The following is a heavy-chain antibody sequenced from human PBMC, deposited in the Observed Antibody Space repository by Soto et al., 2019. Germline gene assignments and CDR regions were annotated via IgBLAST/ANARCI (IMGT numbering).Heavy chain of an antibody. Sequence: GGSLRLSCAASGFTFSSYSMNWVRQAPGKGLEWVSSISSSSSYIYYADSVKGRFTISRDNAKNSLYLQMNSLRAEDTAVYYCPRDQHVLRFLACSKTYGMDVWGQGTTVTVSS. J-gene: IGHJ6*02. CDR1: GFTFSSYS. D-gene: IGHD3-3*01. CDR3: PRDQHVLRFLACSKTYGMDV. V-gene: IGHV3-21*01. CDR2: ISSSSSYI.